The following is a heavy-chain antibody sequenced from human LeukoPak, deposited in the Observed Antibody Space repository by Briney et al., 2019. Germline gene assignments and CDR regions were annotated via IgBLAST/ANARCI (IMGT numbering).Heavy chain of an antibody. V-gene: IGHV4-61*02. Sequence: SETLSLTCTASGGSTNNESYYWSWIRQPAGKGLEWIGRIYTSGSTNYNPSLKSRVTMSVDTSKNQFSLKLSSVTAADTAVYYCARDAYSGGFYFDYWGQGTLVTVSS. D-gene: IGHD2-21*01. CDR1: GGSTNNESYY. CDR3: ARDAYSGGFYFDY. J-gene: IGHJ4*02. CDR2: IYTSGST.